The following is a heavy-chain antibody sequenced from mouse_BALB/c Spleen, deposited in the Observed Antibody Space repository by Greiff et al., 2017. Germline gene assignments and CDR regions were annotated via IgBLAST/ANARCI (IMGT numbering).Heavy chain of an antibody. D-gene: IGHD2-4*01. V-gene: IGHV1S22*01. Sequence: LQQPGSELVRPGASVKLSCKASGYTFTSYWMHWVKQRPGQGLEWIGNIYPGSGSTNYDEKFKSKATLTVDTSSSTAYMQLSSLTSEDSAVYYCTRDYDYDGGFADWGQGTLVTVSA. J-gene: IGHJ3*01. CDR3: TRDYDYDGGFAD. CDR2: IYPGSGST. CDR1: GYTFTSYW.